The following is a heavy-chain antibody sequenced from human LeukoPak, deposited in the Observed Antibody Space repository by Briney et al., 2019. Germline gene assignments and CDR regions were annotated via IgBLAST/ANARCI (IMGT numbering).Heavy chain of an antibody. J-gene: IGHJ4*02. Sequence: GGSLRLSCAASGFTFSDYYMTWLRQAPGKGLEWVSYISPSGITTYYTDSVKGRFTISRDTAKNSLSLQINSLRVDDTALYYCARAYTGSFSGTLQYWGRGTLVTVSS. D-gene: IGHD1-26*01. CDR2: ISPSGITT. CDR3: ARAYTGSFSGTLQY. V-gene: IGHV3-11*04. CDR1: GFTFSDYY.